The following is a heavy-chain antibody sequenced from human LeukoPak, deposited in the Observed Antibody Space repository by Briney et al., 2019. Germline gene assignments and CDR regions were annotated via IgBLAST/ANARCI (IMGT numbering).Heavy chain of an antibody. V-gene: IGHV1-24*01. J-gene: IGHJ1*01. D-gene: IGHD3-9*01. CDR3: ATGVPRYFDWLLSY. CDR1: GCTLTELS. Sequence: ASVKVSCKVSGCTLTELSMRWVRRAPGKGLEWMGGFDPEDGETIYAQKFQGRVTMTEDTSTDTAYMELSSLRSEDTAVYYCATGVPRYFDWLLSYWGQGTLVTVSS. CDR2: FDPEDGET.